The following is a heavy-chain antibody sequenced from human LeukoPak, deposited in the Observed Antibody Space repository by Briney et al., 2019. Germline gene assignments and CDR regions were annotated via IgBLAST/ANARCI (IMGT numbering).Heavy chain of an antibody. D-gene: IGHD1-14*01. Sequence: ASVTVSCKASGYIFTNYYMHWVRQAPAQGLEGMGKINPSGGSTSYAQKFQGRVTMTRDTSTSTVYMELSSLRSEDTAVYYCARDPVYGYFDYWGQGTLVTVSS. J-gene: IGHJ4*02. CDR3: ARDPVYGYFDY. CDR1: GYIFTNYY. V-gene: IGHV1-46*01. CDR2: INPSGGST.